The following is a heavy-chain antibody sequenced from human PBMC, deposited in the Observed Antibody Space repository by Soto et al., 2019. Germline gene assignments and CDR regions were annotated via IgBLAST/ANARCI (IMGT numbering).Heavy chain of an antibody. J-gene: IGHJ6*03. CDR2: ISSSSSYI. D-gene: IGHD5-18*01. V-gene: IGHV3-21*01. CDR1: GFTFSSYS. Sequence: GGSLRLSCAASGFTFSSYSMNWVRQAPGKGLEWVSSISSSSSYIYYADSVKGRFTISRDNAKNSLYLQMNSLRAEDTAVYYCTRVGRDTAMVTNRKYYYYYMDVWGKGTTVTVSS. CDR3: TRVGRDTAMVTNRKYYYYYMDV.